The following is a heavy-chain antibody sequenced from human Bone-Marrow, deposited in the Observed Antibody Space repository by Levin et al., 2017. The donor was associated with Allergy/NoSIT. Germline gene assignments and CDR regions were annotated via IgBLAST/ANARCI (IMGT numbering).Heavy chain of an antibody. V-gene: IGHV4-59*01. CDR2: IYYSGST. Sequence: SETLSLTCTVSGGSISSYFWSWVRQPPGKGLEWIGSIYYSGSTNYNPSLTGRVTISVDTSKSQFSLRLTSVTAADTAMYYCARAGHYGNYFDYWGQGTLVTFSS. CDR1: GGSISSYF. J-gene: IGHJ4*02. D-gene: IGHD4-17*01. CDR3: ARAGHYGNYFDY.